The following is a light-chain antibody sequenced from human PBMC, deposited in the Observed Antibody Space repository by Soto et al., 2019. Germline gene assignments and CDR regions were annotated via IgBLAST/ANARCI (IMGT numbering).Light chain of an antibody. CDR1: KNDIGVYDF. Sequence: QSALTQPPSASGSPGQSVTISCSGTKNDIGVYDFVSWYQHHPGKPPRLIIYEGVQRPSGVPDRFSGSKSGNTASLTVSGLQAADEADYFCKSYAGSNTYVFGSGTKLTVL. J-gene: IGLJ1*01. V-gene: IGLV2-8*01. CDR3: KSYAGSNTYV. CDR2: EGV.